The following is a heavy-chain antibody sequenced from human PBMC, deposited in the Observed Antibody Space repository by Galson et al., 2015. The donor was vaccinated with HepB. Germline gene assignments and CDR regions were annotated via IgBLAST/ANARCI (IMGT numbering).Heavy chain of an antibody. Sequence: SLRLSCAASGFTFSDYYMSWIRQAPGKGLEWVSYISSSGSTIYYADSVKGRFTISRDNAKNSLYLQMNSLRAEDTAVYYCAREPLSQHDFWSGYYQAYYYMDVWGKGTTVTVSS. D-gene: IGHD3-3*01. CDR2: ISSSGSTI. CDR3: AREPLSQHDFWSGYYQAYYYMDV. CDR1: GFTFSDYY. V-gene: IGHV3-11*01. J-gene: IGHJ6*03.